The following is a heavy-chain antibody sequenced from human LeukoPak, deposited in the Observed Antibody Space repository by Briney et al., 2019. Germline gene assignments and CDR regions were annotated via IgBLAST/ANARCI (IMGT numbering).Heavy chain of an antibody. J-gene: IGHJ4*02. CDR3: ARGTRASGTTSNYFDY. CDR1: GGSFSGYY. Sequence: SETLSLTCAVYGGSFSGYYWSWIRQPPGKGLEWIGEINHSGSTNYNPSLKSRVTISVDTSKNQFSLKLSSVTAADTAVYYCARGTRASGTTSNYFDYWGQGTLVTVSS. CDR2: INHSGST. D-gene: IGHD1-14*01. V-gene: IGHV4-34*01.